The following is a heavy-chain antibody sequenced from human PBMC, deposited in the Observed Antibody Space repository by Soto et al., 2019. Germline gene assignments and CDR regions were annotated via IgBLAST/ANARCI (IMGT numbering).Heavy chain of an antibody. CDR3: ARKILTGYYQY. V-gene: IGHV4-31*03. CDR2: IYYSGST. CDR1: GGSISSGGYY. Sequence: PSETLSLTCTVSGGSISSGGYYWSWIRQHPGKGLEWIGYIYYSGSTYYNPSLKSRVTISVDTSKNQFSLKLSSVTAADTAVYYCARKILTGYYQYWGQGTLVTVSS. D-gene: IGHD3-9*01. J-gene: IGHJ4*02.